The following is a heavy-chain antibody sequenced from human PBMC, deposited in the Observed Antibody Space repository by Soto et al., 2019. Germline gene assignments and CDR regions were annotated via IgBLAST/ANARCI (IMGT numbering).Heavy chain of an antibody. D-gene: IGHD4-17*01. CDR2: INRASIYI. CDR1: GFTFSTYD. J-gene: IGHJ4*02. V-gene: IGHV3-21*01. CDR3: ARRTVTTYHYFDY. Sequence: GGSLRLSCVASGFTFSTYDMNWVRQSPGKGLEWVSSINRASIYIYYADSVRGRFTISRDNAKNSLYLQMDSLRVEDTAVYYCARRTVTTYHYFDYWGQGTLVTVSS.